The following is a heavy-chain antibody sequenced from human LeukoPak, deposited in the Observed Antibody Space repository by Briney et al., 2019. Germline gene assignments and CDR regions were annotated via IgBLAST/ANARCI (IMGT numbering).Heavy chain of an antibody. D-gene: IGHD2/OR15-2a*01. Sequence: PSETLSLTCTVSGGSISSGGYYWSWIRQPPGKGLEWIAHISDIGSINYNPSLKSRVTISLDTSKNQFSLKLSSVTAADTAVYYCAGHHPRNTVDFWGQGTLVTVSS. CDR1: GGSISSGGYY. V-gene: IGHV4-61*08. CDR2: ISDIGSI. CDR3: AGHHPRNTVDF. J-gene: IGHJ4*02.